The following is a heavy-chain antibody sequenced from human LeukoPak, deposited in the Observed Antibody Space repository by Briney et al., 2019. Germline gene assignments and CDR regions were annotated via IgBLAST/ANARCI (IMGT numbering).Heavy chain of an antibody. CDR1: GYTFTGYY. D-gene: IGHD3-22*01. CDR2: INPNSGGT. Sequence: APVKVSCKASGYTFTGYYMHWVRQAPGQGLEWMGWINPNSGGTNYAQKFQGRVTMTRDTSISTAYMELSRLRSDDTAVYYCARVLPGYYDSSGYYLFDYWGQGTLVTVSS. J-gene: IGHJ4*02. CDR3: ARVLPGYYDSSGYYLFDY. V-gene: IGHV1-2*02.